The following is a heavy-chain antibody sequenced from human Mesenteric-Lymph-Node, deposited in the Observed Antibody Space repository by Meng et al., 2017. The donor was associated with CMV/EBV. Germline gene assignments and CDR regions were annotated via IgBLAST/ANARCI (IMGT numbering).Heavy chain of an antibody. D-gene: IGHD6-19*01. V-gene: IGHV3-48*03. Sequence: LSLTCAGSGFTFSGYEMNWVRRAPGKGLEWVSYISSIGTIIHYADSVKGRFTISRDNAKNSLYLQMNSLRAEDSAVYYCARDSGGWSFDYWGQGTLVTVSS. CDR1: GFTFSGYE. CDR2: ISSIGTII. J-gene: IGHJ4*02. CDR3: ARDSGGWSFDY.